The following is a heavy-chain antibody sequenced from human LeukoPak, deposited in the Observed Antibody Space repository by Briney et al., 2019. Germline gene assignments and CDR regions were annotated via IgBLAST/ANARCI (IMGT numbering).Heavy chain of an antibody. J-gene: IGHJ6*02. Sequence: PSETLSLTCTVSGGSSSSGAYSWSWIRQHPGKGLEWIGNIHDSGSTYYNPSLKSRVTISVDTSKNQFSLKLSSVTAADTAVYYCARDRVLYCSSTSCPRGPGKYYYYYGMDVWGQGTTVTVSS. CDR1: GGSSSSGAYS. D-gene: IGHD2-2*01. V-gene: IGHV4-30-4*08. CDR2: IHDSGST. CDR3: ARDRVLYCSSTSCPRGPGKYYYYYGMDV.